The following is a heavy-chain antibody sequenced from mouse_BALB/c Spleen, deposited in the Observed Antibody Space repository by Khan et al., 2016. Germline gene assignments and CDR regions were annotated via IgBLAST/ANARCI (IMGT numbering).Heavy chain of an antibody. J-gene: IGHJ3*01. CDR3: ARGAY. CDR2: ISPGGGTT. CDR1: DYTFSSYW. Sequence: QVQLQQSGAELMKPGASVQMSCKTTDYTFSSYWIEWVKQRPGHGLEWIGEISPGGGTTHYNERFKARATFTVDTSSNTAYMQLRSLTSEDSAVYYCARGAYGDQGTLIAVSA. V-gene: IGHV1-9*01.